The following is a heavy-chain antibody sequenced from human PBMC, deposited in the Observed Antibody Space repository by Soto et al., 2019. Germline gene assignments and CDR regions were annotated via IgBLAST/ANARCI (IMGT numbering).Heavy chain of an antibody. D-gene: IGHD3-22*01. Sequence: GGSLRLSCAASGFTFSSYAMSWVRQAPGKGLEWVSAISGSGGSTYYADSVKGRFTISRDNSKNTLYLQMNSLRAEDTAVYYCAKDSQYDSSGYYDYWVQGTLVTVSS. J-gene: IGHJ4*02. CDR2: ISGSGGST. CDR1: GFTFSSYA. V-gene: IGHV3-23*01. CDR3: AKDSQYDSSGYYDY.